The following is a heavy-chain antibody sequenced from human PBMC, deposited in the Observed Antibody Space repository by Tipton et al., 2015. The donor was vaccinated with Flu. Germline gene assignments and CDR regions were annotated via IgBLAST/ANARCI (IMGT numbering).Heavy chain of an antibody. D-gene: IGHD3-10*02. V-gene: IGHV4-39*01. J-gene: IGHJ4*02. CDR2: IDYVGDT. CDR1: GGSIRSFF. Sequence: TLSLTCAVSGGSIRSFFGGWIRQPPGKGLELIGTIDYVGDTHYNPSLKSRVTISVDTSKNQFSLKLSSVTAAGTAVYYCARLSYYDVDLKNYYFDFWGLGILVTVSS. CDR3: ARLSYYDVDLKNYYFDF.